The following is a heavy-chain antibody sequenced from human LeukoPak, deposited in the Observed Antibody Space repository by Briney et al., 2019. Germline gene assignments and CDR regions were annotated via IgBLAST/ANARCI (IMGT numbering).Heavy chain of an antibody. V-gene: IGHV3-30*02. CDR3: AKDRLDTMLRGRYYFDS. CDR2: IRFDGSDK. CDR1: GFDFSNFG. Sequence: GGSLRLSCAASGFDFSNFGIHWVRQAPGKGLEWVAFIRFDGSDKYYADSVKGRFTISRDNSEKMLYLQMNSLRAEDTAVYYCAKDRLDTMLRGRYYFDSSGQGTLVTVSS. J-gene: IGHJ4*02. D-gene: IGHD3-10*01.